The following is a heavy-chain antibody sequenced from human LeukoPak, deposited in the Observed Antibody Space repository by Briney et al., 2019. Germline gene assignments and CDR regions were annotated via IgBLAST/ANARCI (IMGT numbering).Heavy chain of an antibody. CDR2: IWYDGSNK. CDR3: AREGRLARGAFDI. Sequence: GGSLRLSCAVSGFTFSSYGMHWVRQAPGKGLEWVAVIWYDGSNKYYADSVKGRFTISRDNSKNTLYLQMNSLRAEDTAVYYCAREGRLARGAFDIWGQGTMVTVSS. J-gene: IGHJ3*02. V-gene: IGHV3-33*01. CDR1: GFTFSSYG. D-gene: IGHD3-10*01.